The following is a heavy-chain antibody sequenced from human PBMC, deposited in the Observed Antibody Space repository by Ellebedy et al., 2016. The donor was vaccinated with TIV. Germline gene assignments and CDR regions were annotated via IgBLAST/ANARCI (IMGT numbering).Heavy chain of an antibody. V-gene: IGHV1-46*01. J-gene: IGHJ3*01. CDR2: INPSGGSS. CDR3: ARGTVERSSGWCLPL. D-gene: IGHD6-19*01. Sequence: ASVKVSCKASGYTFTSYYMHWVRQAPGQGLEWMGIINPSGGSSSYAQKFQGRVTMTRDTSTSTVYMELSSLRSEDTAVYYCARGTVERSSGWCLPLWGQGTMVTVSS. CDR1: GYTFTSYY.